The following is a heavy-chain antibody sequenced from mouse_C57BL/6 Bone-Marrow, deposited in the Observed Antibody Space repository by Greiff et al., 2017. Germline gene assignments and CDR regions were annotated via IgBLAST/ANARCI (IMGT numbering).Heavy chain of an antibody. CDR2: IWSGSST. CDR3: ASNWAWFAY. CDR1: GYSFTSYG. Sequence: QVQLQQSGPGLVQPSQSLSISCTVSGYSFTSYGVHWVRQSPGQGLEWLGVIWSGSSTDYYAAVMSTLSTTKYHSKSQVFFKMTSLQADDTAIYSCASNWAWFAYWGQGTLVTVSA. V-gene: IGHV2-5*01. J-gene: IGHJ3*01. D-gene: IGHD4-1*02.